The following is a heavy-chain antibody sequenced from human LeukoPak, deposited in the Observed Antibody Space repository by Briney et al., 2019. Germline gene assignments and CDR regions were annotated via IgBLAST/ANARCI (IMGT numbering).Heavy chain of an antibody. CDR1: GFIFDDYG. CDR3: ARDREMPTITGSLLDY. CDR2: INWNGGST. J-gene: IGHJ4*02. D-gene: IGHD5-24*01. V-gene: IGHV3-20*04. Sequence: GGSLRLSCAASGFIFDDYGMSWVHQAPGKGLEWVSGINWNGGSTGYADSVKGRFTISRDNAKNSLYLQMNSLRAEDTAVYYCARDREMPTITGSLLDYWGQGILVTVSS.